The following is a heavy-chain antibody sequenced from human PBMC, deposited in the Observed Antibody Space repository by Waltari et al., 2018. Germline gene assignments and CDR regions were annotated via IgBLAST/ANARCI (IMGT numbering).Heavy chain of an antibody. CDR2: IIPIFGTA. V-gene: IGHV1-69*01. D-gene: IGHD3-10*01. Sequence: QVQLVQSGAEVKKPGSSVKVSCKASGGTFSSYAISWVRQAPGQGLEWMGGIIPIFGTANYAQKFQGRVTITADESTSTAYMELSSLRSEDTAVYYCARTPHYYGSGSYYKTPFDYWGQGTLVTVSS. J-gene: IGHJ4*02. CDR1: GGTFSSYA. CDR3: ARTPHYYGSGSYYKTPFDY.